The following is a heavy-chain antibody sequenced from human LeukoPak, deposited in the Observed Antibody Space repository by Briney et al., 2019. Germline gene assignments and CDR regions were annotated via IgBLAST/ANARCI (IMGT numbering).Heavy chain of an antibody. CDR3: ARVRRYCSSTSCLYYYYYYGMDV. CDR2: INHSGST. CDR1: GGSFSCYY. V-gene: IGHV4-34*01. D-gene: IGHD2-2*01. J-gene: IGHJ6*02. Sequence: SETLSLTCAVYGGSFSCYYWSWIRQPPGKGLEWIGEINHSGSTNYNPSLKSRVTISVDTSKNQFSLKLSSVTAADTAVYYCARVRRYCSSTSCLYYYYYYGMDVWGQGTTVTVSS.